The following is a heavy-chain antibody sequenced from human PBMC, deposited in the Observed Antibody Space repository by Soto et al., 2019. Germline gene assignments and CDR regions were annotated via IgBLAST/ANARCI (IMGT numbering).Heavy chain of an antibody. CDR3: ARDYCSSTSCYSYYYYGMDV. CDR1: GYTFTSYG. D-gene: IGHD2-2*01. Sequence: GASVKVSCKASGYTFTSYGISWVRQAPGQGLEWMGWISAYNGNTNYAQKLQGRVTMTTDTSTSTAYMELRSLRSDDTAVYYCARDYCSSTSCYSYYYYGMDVWGQGTTVTVSS. J-gene: IGHJ6*02. CDR2: ISAYNGNT. V-gene: IGHV1-18*01.